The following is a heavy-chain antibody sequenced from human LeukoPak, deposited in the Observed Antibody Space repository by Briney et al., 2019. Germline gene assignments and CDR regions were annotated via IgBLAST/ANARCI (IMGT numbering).Heavy chain of an antibody. J-gene: IGHJ6*03. CDR2: IYHSGST. CDR1: GYSISSGYY. V-gene: IGHV4-38-2*02. D-gene: IGHD4-11*01. Sequence: SETLSLTRTVSGYSISSGYYWGWIRQPPGKGLEWIGSIYHSGSTYYNPPLKSRVTISVDTSKDQFSLKLSSVTAADTAVYYCARATADYYYYYMDVWGKGTTVTVSS. CDR3: ARATADYYYYYMDV.